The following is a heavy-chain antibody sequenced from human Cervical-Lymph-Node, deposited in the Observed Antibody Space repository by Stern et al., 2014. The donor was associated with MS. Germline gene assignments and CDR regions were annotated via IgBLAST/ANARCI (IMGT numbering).Heavy chain of an antibody. J-gene: IGHJ4*02. Sequence: EVQLVQSGPEVKRPGESLKISCQAPGYTFTSYWIGGVRQMTGKGQEWMAIIFPGGSDIRYSPSFQGQVPISADKSSSPAYLQWNNLKAWDTAIYYCARQRYFDYWGQGTLVTVSS. V-gene: IGHV5-51*01. CDR1: GYTFTSYW. CDR3: ARQRYFDY. CDR2: IFPGGSDI.